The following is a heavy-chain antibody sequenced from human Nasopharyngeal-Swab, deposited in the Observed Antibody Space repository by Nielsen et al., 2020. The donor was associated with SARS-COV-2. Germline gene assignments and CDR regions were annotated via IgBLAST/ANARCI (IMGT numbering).Heavy chain of an antibody. V-gene: IGHV3-21*01. Sequence: GESLKISCAASEFTFSSYSMNWVRQAPGKGLEWVSSISSSTSYIYYADSVKGRFTISRDNAKNSLYLQMNSLRAEDTAVYYCARGEWLRFRYLGYGMDVWGQGTTVTVSS. D-gene: IGHD5-12*01. CDR1: EFTFSSYS. CDR3: ARGEWLRFRYLGYGMDV. CDR2: ISSSTSYI. J-gene: IGHJ6*02.